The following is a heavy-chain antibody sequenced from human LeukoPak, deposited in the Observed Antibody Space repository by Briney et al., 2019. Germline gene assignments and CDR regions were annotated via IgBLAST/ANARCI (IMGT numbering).Heavy chain of an antibody. Sequence: GGSLRLSCAASGFTVSSNYMSWVRQAPGKGLEWVSVIYSGGCTYYPDSVKGRFTISRVNSKNTMYLQRNSLRAEDTAVYYCASSGRWLQSPFDYWGQGTLVTVSS. V-gene: IGHV3-53*01. J-gene: IGHJ4*02. CDR2: IYSGGCT. CDR1: GFTVSSNY. CDR3: ASSGRWLQSPFDY. D-gene: IGHD5-24*01.